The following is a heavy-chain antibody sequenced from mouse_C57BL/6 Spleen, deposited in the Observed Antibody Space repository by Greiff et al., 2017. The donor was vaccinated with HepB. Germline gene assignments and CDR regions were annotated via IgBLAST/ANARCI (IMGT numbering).Heavy chain of an antibody. Sequence: EVKLQESGPGLVKPSQSLSLTCSVTGYSITSGYYWNWIRQFPGNKLEWMGYISYDGSNNYNPSLKNRISITLDTSKNQFFLKLNSVTTEDTATYYCAREGWDYYFDYWGQGTTLTVSS. CDR1: GYSITSGYY. V-gene: IGHV3-6*01. CDR3: AREGWDYYFDY. CDR2: ISYDGSN. D-gene: IGHD4-1*01. J-gene: IGHJ2*01.